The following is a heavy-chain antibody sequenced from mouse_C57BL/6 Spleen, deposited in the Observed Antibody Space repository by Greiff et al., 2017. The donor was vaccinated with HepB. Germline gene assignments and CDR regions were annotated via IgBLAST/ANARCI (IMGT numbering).Heavy chain of an antibody. Sequence: QVQLQQSGPELVKPGASVKISCKASGYAFSSSWMNWVKQRPGKGLEWIGRIYPGDGDTNYNGKFKGKATLTADKSSSTAYMQLSSLTSEDSAVYLCARDNYDYDEGFAYWGQGTLVTVSA. CDR2: IYPGDGDT. CDR1: GYAFSSSW. CDR3: ARDNYDYDEGFAY. D-gene: IGHD2-4*01. V-gene: IGHV1-82*01. J-gene: IGHJ3*01.